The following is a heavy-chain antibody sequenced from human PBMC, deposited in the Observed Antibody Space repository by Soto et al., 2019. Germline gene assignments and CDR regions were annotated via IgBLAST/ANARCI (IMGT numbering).Heavy chain of an antibody. CDR1: GFTFSSYA. V-gene: IGHV3-30-3*01. Sequence: QVQLVESGGGVVQPGRSLRLSCAASGFTFSSYAMHWVRQAPGKGLEWVAVISYDGSNKYYADSVKGRFTISRDNSKNMLYLQMNSLRAEDTAVYYCAGGWELPAPFDYWGQGTLVTVSS. J-gene: IGHJ4*02. CDR3: AGGWELPAPFDY. D-gene: IGHD1-26*01. CDR2: ISYDGSNK.